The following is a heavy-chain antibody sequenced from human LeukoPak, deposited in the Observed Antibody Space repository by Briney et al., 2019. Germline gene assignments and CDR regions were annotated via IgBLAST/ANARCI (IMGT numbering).Heavy chain of an antibody. Sequence: PGGSLRLSCAASGFTFSSHGMSWVRQAPGKGLEWVSGISGSGGGTFYADSVRGRFTISRDNSKNTVYLQMNSLRAGDTAVYYCAKSATTVTSNFDYWGQGTLVTVSS. J-gene: IGHJ4*02. CDR2: ISGSGGGT. CDR1: GFTFSSHG. D-gene: IGHD4-17*01. CDR3: AKSATTVTSNFDY. V-gene: IGHV3-23*01.